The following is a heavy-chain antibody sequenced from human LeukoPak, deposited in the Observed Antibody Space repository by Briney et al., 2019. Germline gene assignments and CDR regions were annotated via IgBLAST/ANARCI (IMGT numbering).Heavy chain of an antibody. CDR1: GGSISFYY. CDR3: ARDSRYYDFWSGYVDY. Sequence: PSETLSLTCTVSGGSISFYYRTWVRQSAGKGLEWIGRIYTGGDTNYNTSLQSRATLSIDTSKNQFSLMLTSVTAADTAVYYCARDSRYYDFWSGYVDYWGQGILVTVSS. J-gene: IGHJ4*02. CDR2: IYTGGDT. D-gene: IGHD3-3*01. V-gene: IGHV4-4*07.